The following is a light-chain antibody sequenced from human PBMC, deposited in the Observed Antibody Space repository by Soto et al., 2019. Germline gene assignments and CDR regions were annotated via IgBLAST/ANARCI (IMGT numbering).Light chain of an antibody. J-gene: IGKJ1*01. Sequence: DIQMTQSPSSLSASVGDRVTITCRASQSISNYLNWYQQKPGKAPKLLIYAASSMQSGVPSRFSGSGSETDFTLIISSLQPDDSATYYRLQSFSPLWTFRPGPKVEV. CDR3: LQSFSPLWT. CDR1: QSISNY. CDR2: AAS. V-gene: IGKV1-39*01.